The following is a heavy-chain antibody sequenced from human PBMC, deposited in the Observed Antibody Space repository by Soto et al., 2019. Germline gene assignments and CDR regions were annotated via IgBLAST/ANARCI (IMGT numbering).Heavy chain of an antibody. V-gene: IGHV3-21*01. CDR2: ISSSSSYI. J-gene: IGHJ3*02. Sequence: GGSLRLSCAASGFTFSSYSMNWVRQAPGKGLEWVSSISSSSSYIYYADSVKGRFTISRDNAKNSLYLQMNSLRAEDTAVYYCARDPPSKRELDAFDIRGQGTMVTVSS. CDR3: ARDPPSKRELDAFDI. CDR1: GFTFSSYS. D-gene: IGHD1-26*01.